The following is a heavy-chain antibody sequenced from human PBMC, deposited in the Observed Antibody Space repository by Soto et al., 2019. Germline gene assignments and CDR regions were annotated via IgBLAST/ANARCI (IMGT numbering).Heavy chain of an antibody. CDR1: GCTFTNND. Sequence: QVQLVQSGAEVRKPGASVKVSCKASGCTFTNNDINWVRQAAGLGLEWMGWMNPSNGNTGFAKKFHDRITMTRSTSISTAYMELSSLTSEDTAVYYCARGKDAGTFYTFGDHWGQGTLVTVSS. CDR2: MNPSNGNT. CDR3: ARGKDAGTFYTFGDH. D-gene: IGHD3-16*01. V-gene: IGHV1-8*01. J-gene: IGHJ4*02.